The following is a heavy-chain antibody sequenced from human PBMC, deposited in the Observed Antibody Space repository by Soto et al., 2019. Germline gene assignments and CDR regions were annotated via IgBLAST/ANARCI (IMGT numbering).Heavy chain of an antibody. J-gene: IGHJ5*02. Sequence: QVQLQESGPGLVKPSQTLSLTCTVSGGSTSSGGYYWSWIRQHPGKGVAWIGYIYYRVRTYYNPSLKGRVTISVDKSKIQFSLKLRSVAAAATAVDSCARFSLPDSGYDWLYGFAPWGKGTLVTVSS. CDR2: IYYRVRT. CDR1: GGSTSSGGYY. V-gene: IGHV4-31*03. D-gene: IGHD5-12*01. CDR3: ARFSLPDSGYDWLYGFAP.